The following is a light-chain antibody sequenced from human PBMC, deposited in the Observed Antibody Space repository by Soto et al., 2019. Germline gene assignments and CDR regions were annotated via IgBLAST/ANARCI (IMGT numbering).Light chain of an antibody. CDR1: QSVASSY. V-gene: IGKV3-20*01. CDR2: SAS. CDR3: QQYGSSPFT. Sequence: EVVLTQSPGTLSLSPGERVTLSCRASQSVASSYLAWYQQKPGRAPRLLFYSASSRATGIPDRFSGSGSGTDFTLTIAGLEPEDFAVYYCQQYGSSPFTFGPGTKVDIK. J-gene: IGKJ3*01.